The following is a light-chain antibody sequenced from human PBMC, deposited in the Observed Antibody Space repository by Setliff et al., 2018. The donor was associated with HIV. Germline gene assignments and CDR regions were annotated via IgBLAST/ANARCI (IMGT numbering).Light chain of an antibody. V-gene: IGLV2-14*01. CDR1: SNDVGGHNY. J-gene: IGLJ1*01. CDR2: EVN. CDR3: SSYTSRSYAPHV. Sequence: QSALTQPASVSGSPGQSITISCTGTSNDVGGHNYVSWYQQHPGKAPKLIIYEVNNRPSGVSNRFSGSRSGNTASLTISGLQAEDEAEYPCSSYTSRSYAPHVFGTGTKVTVL.